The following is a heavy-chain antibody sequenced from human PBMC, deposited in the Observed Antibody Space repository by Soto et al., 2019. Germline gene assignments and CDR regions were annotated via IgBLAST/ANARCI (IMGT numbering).Heavy chain of an antibody. Sequence: SETLSLTCAVSGGSINSGDYYWSWMPQPPGKGLEWIGYIYYSGSTYYNPSLKSGVTITVDTSKNQFSLKLSSVTAAATAVYYCARDDSSGYSAYWGQGTLVTVPQ. V-gene: IGHV4-30-4*01. CDR1: GGSINSGDYY. CDR2: IYYSGST. CDR3: ARDDSSGYSAY. J-gene: IGHJ4*02. D-gene: IGHD3-22*01.